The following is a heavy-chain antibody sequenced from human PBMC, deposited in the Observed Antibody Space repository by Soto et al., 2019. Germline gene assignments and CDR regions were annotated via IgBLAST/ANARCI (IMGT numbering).Heavy chain of an antibody. CDR2: IIPIFGAA. J-gene: IGHJ6*02. CDR1: GGTFSSYA. V-gene: IGHV1-69*12. Sequence: QVQLVQYGAEVKKPGSSVKVSCKASGGTFSSYAISWVRQAPGQGLEWMGGIIPIFGAANYAQKLQGRVMITVTESTRSAHTELTSIRLVDTAADYDSADVDGDFLPGDYDYYGMDVSG. CDR3: SADVDGDFLPGDYDYYGMDV. D-gene: IGHD3-3*01.